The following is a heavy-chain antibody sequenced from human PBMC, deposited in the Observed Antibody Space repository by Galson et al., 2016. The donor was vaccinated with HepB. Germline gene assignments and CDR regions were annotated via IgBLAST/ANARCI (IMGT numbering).Heavy chain of an antibody. CDR2: INVGNGNT. D-gene: IGHD1-7*01. CDR3: ASQNDWNYGGFDY. Sequence: SVKVSCKAYGYTFTTYPMHWVRQAPGQRLEWMGWINVGNGNTKYSQNFQGRVTITRDTSASTVYMELSSLRSEDTAVYFCASQNDWNYGGFDYWGQGTLVTVSS. J-gene: IGHJ4*02. V-gene: IGHV1-3*01. CDR1: GYTFTTYP.